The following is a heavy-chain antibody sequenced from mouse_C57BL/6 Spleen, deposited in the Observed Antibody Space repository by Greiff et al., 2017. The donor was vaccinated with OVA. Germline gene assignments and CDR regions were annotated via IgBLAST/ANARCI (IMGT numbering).Heavy chain of an antibody. V-gene: IGHV1-82*01. CDR3: AKVYGYDAYCDY. J-gene: IGHJ2*01. CDR1: GYAFSSSW. D-gene: IGHD2-2*01. Sequence: VQLQQSGPELVKPGASVKISCKASGYAFSSSWMNWVKQRPGKGLEWIGRIYPGDGDTNYNGKFKGKATLTADKSSSTAYMQLSSLTSEDSAVYFCAKVYGYDAYCDYWGQGTTLTVSS. CDR2: IYPGDGDT.